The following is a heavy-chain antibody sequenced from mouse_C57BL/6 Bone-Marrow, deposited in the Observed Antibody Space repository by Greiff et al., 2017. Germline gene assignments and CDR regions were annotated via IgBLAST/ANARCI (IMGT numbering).Heavy chain of an antibody. CDR1: GFTFSSYA. J-gene: IGHJ2*01. Sequence: EVQLVESGGGLVKPGGSLKLSCAASGFTFSSYAMSWVRQTPEKRLEWVATISDGCSYTYYPDNVKGRFTISRDNAKNNLYLQMSHLKSEDTAMYYCARDTTVVAIDYWGQGTTLTVSS. CDR2: ISDGCSYT. V-gene: IGHV5-4*01. D-gene: IGHD1-1*01. CDR3: ARDTTVVAIDY.